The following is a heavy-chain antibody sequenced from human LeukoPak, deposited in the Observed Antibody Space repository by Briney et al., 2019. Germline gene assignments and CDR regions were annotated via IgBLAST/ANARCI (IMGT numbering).Heavy chain of an antibody. CDR2: SNAGNGNT. CDR3: ARGSYDDTNGYYYDWFDP. J-gene: IGHJ5*02. V-gene: IGHV1-3*02. Sequence: ASVKVSCKASGYNFTRYAMHWVRQAPGQRLEWMGWSNAGNGNTKYSQEFQGRVTMTRDTSISTAYMELTRLRSDDTAVYYCARGSYDDTNGYYYDWFDPWGQGTLVTVSS. CDR1: GYNFTRYA. D-gene: IGHD3-22*01.